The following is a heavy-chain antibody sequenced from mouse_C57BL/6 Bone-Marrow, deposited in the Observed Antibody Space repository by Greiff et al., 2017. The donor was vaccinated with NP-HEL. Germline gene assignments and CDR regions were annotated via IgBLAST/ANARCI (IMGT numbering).Heavy chain of an antibody. CDR3: ARGRIYYLYYYAMDY. Sequence: QVQLQQPGAELVKPGASVKLSCKASGYTFTSYWMHWVKQMPGQGLEWIGMIHPNRGITNYNEKFNIKATLTVDKSSSTAYLQLSSLTSEDSACYYCARGRIYYLYYYAMDYWGQGTSVTVTS. J-gene: IGHJ4*01. CDR1: GYTFTSYW. V-gene: IGHV1-64*01. D-gene: IGHD1-1*01. CDR2: IHPNRGIT.